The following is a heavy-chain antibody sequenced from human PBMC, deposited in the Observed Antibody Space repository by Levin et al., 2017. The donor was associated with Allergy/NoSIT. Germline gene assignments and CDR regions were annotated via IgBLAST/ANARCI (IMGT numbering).Heavy chain of an antibody. CDR2: ISWNSGSI. D-gene: IGHD2-15*01. CDR1: GFTFDDYA. V-gene: IGHV3-9*01. CDR3: AKDRYRKGYCSGGSCYRMYWYFDL. Sequence: GGSLRLSCAASGFTFDDYAMHWVRQAPGKGLEWVSGISWNSGSIGYADSVKGRFTISRDNAKNSLYLQMNSLRAEDTALYYCAKDRYRKGYCSGGSCYRMYWYFDLWGRGTLVTVSS. J-gene: IGHJ2*01.